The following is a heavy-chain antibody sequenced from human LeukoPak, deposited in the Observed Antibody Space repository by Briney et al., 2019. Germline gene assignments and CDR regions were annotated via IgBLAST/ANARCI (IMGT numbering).Heavy chain of an antibody. D-gene: IGHD3-10*01. Sequence: GGSLRLSCAASGFTFSSYSMNWVRQAPGKGLEWVSSISSSSSYIYYADSVKGRFTISRDNAKNSLYLQMNSLRSEDTAVYYCARDMRFGELSWFDPWGQGTLVTVSS. CDR3: ARDMRFGELSWFDP. CDR1: GFTFSSYS. J-gene: IGHJ5*02. CDR2: ISSSSSYI. V-gene: IGHV3-21*01.